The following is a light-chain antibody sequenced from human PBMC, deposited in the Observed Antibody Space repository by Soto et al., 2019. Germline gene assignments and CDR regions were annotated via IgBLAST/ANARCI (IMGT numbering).Light chain of an antibody. CDR2: GAS. Sequence: EIVLTQSPGTLSLSPGERATLSCRASQSVSTTYLTWYQQKPGQAPRLLIYGASTRATGIPDRFSGSGSETDFTLTISRLQPEDFAMYYCQQYGGSRLTFGGGTKVEVK. CDR3: QQYGGSRLT. CDR1: QSVSTTY. J-gene: IGKJ4*01. V-gene: IGKV3-20*01.